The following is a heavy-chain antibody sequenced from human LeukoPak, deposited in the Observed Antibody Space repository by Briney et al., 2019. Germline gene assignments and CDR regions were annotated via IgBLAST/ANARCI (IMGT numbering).Heavy chain of an antibody. J-gene: IGHJ3*02. CDR3: ARERRLEVASRKTVAFGM. CDR1: GGSFNEYH. V-gene: IGHV4-34*01. Sequence: PSETLSLTCAVYGGSFNEYHWSWIRQPPGKRLEWIGEINRNGRTHYHPSLESRVTISVDVSKNQFSLKMSSATAADTAVYYCARERRLEVASRKTVAFGMWGQGTMVTVSS. D-gene: IGHD6-19*01. CDR2: INRNGRT.